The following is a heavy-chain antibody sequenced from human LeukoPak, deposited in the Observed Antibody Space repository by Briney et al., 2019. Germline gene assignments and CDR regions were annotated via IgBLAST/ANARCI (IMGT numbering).Heavy chain of an antibody. V-gene: IGHV3-30*02. CDR3: AKDNYPFGDYGDYLVY. CDR1: GFTFSNYD. Sequence: GGSLRLSCAASGFTFSNYDMHWVRQAPGKGLEWLAFIRYDGSNKYYADSVKGRFTISRDNSKNTLYLQMNSLRAEDTAVYYCAKDNYPFGDYGDYLVYWGQGTLVTVSS. D-gene: IGHD4-17*01. J-gene: IGHJ4*02. CDR2: IRYDGSNK.